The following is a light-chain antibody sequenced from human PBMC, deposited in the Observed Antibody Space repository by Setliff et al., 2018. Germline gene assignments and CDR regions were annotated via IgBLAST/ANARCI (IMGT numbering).Light chain of an antibody. Sequence: VLTQPPSASGTPGQRVTISCSGSSSNIGSNYVYWYQQLPGTTPKLLIYRNNQRPSGVPDRFSGSKSGTSASLAISGLRSEDEADYYCAAWDGSLSGWVFGGGT. CDR1: SSNIGSNY. V-gene: IGLV1-47*01. J-gene: IGLJ3*02. CDR3: AAWDGSLSGWV. CDR2: RNN.